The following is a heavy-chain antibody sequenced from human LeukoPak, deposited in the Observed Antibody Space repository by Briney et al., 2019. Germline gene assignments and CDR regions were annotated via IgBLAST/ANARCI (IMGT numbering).Heavy chain of an antibody. V-gene: IGHV3-7*05. CDR1: RFTFSSYW. CDR2: IKQDGSEK. D-gene: IGHD3-10*01. Sequence: PGGSLRLSCAASRFTFSSYWMSWVRQAPGKGLEWVANIKQDGSEKYYVDSVKGRFTITRDNAKNSLYLQMNSLRAEDTAVYYCARDLFAYGSGTPYWGQGTLVTVSS. J-gene: IGHJ4*02. CDR3: ARDLFAYGSGTPY.